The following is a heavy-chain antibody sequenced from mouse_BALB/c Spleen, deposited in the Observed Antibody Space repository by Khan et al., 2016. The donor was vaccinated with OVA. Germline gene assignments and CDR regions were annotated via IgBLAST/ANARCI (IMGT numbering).Heavy chain of an antibody. CDR1: GFTFSTYG. CDR3: ARLAYYYNSEGFAY. V-gene: IGHV5-6*01. CDR2: INTGGAYT. J-gene: IGHJ3*01. Sequence: EVELVESGGDFVRPGGSLKLSCAASGFTFSTYGMSWVRQTPDKRLEWVATINTGGAYTYYPDTVKGRLTISRDNAKNTLYLQLSSLKSEDTAIYYCARLAYYYNSEGFAYWGRGTLVTVSA. D-gene: IGHD1-1*01.